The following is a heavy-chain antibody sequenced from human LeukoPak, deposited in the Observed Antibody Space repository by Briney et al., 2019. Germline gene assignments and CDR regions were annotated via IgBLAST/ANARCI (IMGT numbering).Heavy chain of an antibody. D-gene: IGHD3-10*01. Sequence: GGSLRLSCAASGFTFSNYWMNWVRQAPGKGLEWVANMKQDGSEKYYVDSVKGRFTISRDNAKNSLYLQMNSLSSEDTAVYCARITVIRVAAMDVWGKGTTVTISS. V-gene: IGHV3-7*01. CDR2: MKQDGSEK. J-gene: IGHJ6*03. CDR3: ARITVIRVAAMDV. CDR1: GFTFSNYW.